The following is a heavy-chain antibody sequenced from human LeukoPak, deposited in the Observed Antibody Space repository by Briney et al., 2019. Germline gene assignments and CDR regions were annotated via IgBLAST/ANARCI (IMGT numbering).Heavy chain of an antibody. J-gene: IGHJ4*02. D-gene: IGHD1-26*01. CDR3: AREESYYTKGLDY. CDR1: GGSISSGSYY. CDR2: IYTSGST. Sequence: SQTLSLTCTVSGGSISSGSYYWSWIRQPAGKGLEWIGRIYTSGSTNYNPSLKSRVTISVDTSKNQFSLKLSSVTAADTAVYYCAREESYYTKGLDYWGQGTLVTVSS. V-gene: IGHV4-61*02.